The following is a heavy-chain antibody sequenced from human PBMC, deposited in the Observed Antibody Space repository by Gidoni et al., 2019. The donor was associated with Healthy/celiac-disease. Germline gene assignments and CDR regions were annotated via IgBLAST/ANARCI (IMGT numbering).Heavy chain of an antibody. D-gene: IGHD3-22*01. J-gene: IGHJ4*02. Sequence: TISRDNSKNTLYLQMNSLRAEDTAVYYCAKEPSLLDSSGYYVWGQGTLVTVSS. V-gene: IGHV3-23*01. CDR3: AKEPSLLDSSGYYV.